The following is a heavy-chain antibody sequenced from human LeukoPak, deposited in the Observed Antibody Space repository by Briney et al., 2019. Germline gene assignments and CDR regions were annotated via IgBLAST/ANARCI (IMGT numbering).Heavy chain of an antibody. Sequence: GGSLRLSCAASGFTFSNFAMTWVRLAPGKGLDWVSSITGSRGTTWYADSVKGRFTISRDNSKNTLYLHMNSLRAEDTALYYCAKDRAPDSIGDYPVSYGMDVWGQGTTVTVSS. V-gene: IGHV3-23*01. CDR3: AKDRAPDSIGDYPVSYGMDV. D-gene: IGHD4-17*01. J-gene: IGHJ6*02. CDR2: ITGSRGTT. CDR1: GFTFSNFA.